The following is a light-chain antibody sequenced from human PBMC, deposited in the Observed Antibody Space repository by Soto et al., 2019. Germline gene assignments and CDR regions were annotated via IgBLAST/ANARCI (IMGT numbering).Light chain of an antibody. J-gene: IGKJ4*01. CDR2: KAS. CDR3: QQYESYPLS. Sequence: DIQMTQSLSTLSASVGDRVNISCRASQSISDWLAWYQQKPGKAPKLLIYKASTLESGVPSRFSGSGSGTEFTLTISSLQPDDFATYYCQQYESYPLSFGGGTKVEIK. V-gene: IGKV1-5*03. CDR1: QSISDW.